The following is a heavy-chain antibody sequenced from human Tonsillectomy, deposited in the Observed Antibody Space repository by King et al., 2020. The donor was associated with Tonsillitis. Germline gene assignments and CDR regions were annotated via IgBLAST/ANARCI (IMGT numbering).Heavy chain of an antibody. Sequence: VQLQQWGAGLLKPSETLSLTCAVSGGSFSGYEWTWIRQTPGKGLEWIGEVNYGGRINYNPSLKSRVSISIDTSKKQISLKVTSVTAADTAVYYCVRTPAAYCGGDCYRWGQGTLVTVSS. CDR2: VNYGGRI. CDR1: GGSFSGYE. V-gene: IGHV4-34*01. J-gene: IGHJ4*02. CDR3: VRTPAAYCGGDCYR. D-gene: IGHD2-21*02.